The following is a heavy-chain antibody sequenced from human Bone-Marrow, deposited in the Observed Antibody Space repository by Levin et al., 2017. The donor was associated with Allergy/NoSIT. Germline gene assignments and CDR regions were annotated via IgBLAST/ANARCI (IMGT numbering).Heavy chain of an antibody. J-gene: IGHJ5*02. CDR3: ARHYYDSGSYFWFHP. CDR2: IYFSGTT. V-gene: IGHV4-39*01. D-gene: IGHD3-10*01. CDR1: GGSISSTSYY. Sequence: GSLRLSCSVSGGSISSTSYYWGWIRQSPGKGLEWIGSIYFSGTTYYNPSLKSRVTISVDTSKNQFSLRLTSVTAADTAVYYCARHYYDSGSYFWFHPWGQGTLVTVSS.